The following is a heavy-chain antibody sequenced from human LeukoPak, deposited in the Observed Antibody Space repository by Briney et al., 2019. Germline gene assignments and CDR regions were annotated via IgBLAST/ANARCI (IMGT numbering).Heavy chain of an antibody. Sequence: GGSLRLSCAASGFTLSSYSMNWVRQAPGKGLEWVSSISSSSSYIYYADSVKGRFTISRDNAKNSLYLQMNSLRAEDTAVYYCARLYYYDSSGSRGDFQHWGQGTLVTVSS. CDR2: ISSSSSYI. D-gene: IGHD3-22*01. V-gene: IGHV3-21*01. CDR1: GFTLSSYS. J-gene: IGHJ1*01. CDR3: ARLYYYDSSGSRGDFQH.